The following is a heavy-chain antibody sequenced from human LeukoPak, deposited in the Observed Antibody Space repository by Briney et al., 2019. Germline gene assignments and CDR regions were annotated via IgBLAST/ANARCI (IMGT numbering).Heavy chain of an antibody. CDR1: GYSFTSYW. V-gene: IGHV5-51*01. J-gene: IGHJ4*02. CDR3: ARGTGTDSSGYYWWYYFDY. D-gene: IGHD3-22*01. Sequence: GASLKFSCKGSGYSFTSYWIGWVRQMPGKGLEWMGIIYPGDSDTRYSPSFQGQVTISADKSISTAYLQWSSLKASDTAMYYCARGTGTDSSGYYWWYYFDYWGQGTLVTVSS. CDR2: IYPGDSDT.